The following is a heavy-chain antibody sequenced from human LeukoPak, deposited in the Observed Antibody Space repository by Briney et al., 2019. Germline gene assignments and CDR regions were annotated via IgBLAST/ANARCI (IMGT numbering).Heavy chain of an antibody. CDR1: GGTFSSYA. V-gene: IGHV1-69*04. J-gene: IGHJ4*02. D-gene: IGHD5-24*01. CDR2: IIPILGIA. CDR3: ASRWYRDGYNQVDY. Sequence: SVKVSCKASGGTFSSYAISWVRQAPGQGLEWMGRIIPILGIANYAQKFQGRVTITADKSTSTAYMELSSLRSEDTAVYYCASRWYRDGYNQVDYWGQGPLVTASS.